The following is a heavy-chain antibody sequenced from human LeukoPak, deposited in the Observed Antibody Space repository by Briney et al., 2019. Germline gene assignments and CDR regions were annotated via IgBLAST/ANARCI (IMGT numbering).Heavy chain of an antibody. CDR2: ISSSSSYI. Sequence: TGGSLRLSCAASGFTFSSYSMSWVRQAPGKGLGCVSSISSSSSYIYYADSVKGRFTISRDNAKNSLYLQMNSLRAEDTAVYYCAREDSSGSTDWGQGTLVTVSS. D-gene: IGHD6-19*01. CDR3: AREDSSGSTD. J-gene: IGHJ4*02. V-gene: IGHV3-21*01. CDR1: GFTFSSYS.